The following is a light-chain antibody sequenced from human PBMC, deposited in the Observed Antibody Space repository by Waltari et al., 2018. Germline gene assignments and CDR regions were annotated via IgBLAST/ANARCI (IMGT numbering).Light chain of an antibody. CDR2: EDK. J-gene: IGLJ3*02. Sequence: NFMLTQPPSVSGSPGEPVTISCTRSSGSLASKYVQWYQQRPGSAPTTVIYEDKQRPFGVPDRFSGSIDSSSNSASLTISGLKTEDEAEYYCQSYDTNNRVFGGGTMLTVL. CDR3: QSYDTNNRV. CDR1: SGSLASKY. V-gene: IGLV6-57*04.